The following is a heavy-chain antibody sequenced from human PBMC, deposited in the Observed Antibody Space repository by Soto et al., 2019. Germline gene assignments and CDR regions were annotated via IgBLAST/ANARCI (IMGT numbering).Heavy chain of an antibody. CDR2: IDYRGTI. CDR3: SRRAPEGFDP. J-gene: IGHJ5*02. CDR1: GGSISSSAYF. Sequence: QLRLQESGPGLARPSETLSLTCTVSGGSISSSAYFWAWIRQPPGKGLDWLASIDYRGTIYNNPSLKSRVPLAVHTSKNHFSLKLDSVTAADTAVYYCSRRAPEGFDPWGQGILVNVSS. V-gene: IGHV4-39*02.